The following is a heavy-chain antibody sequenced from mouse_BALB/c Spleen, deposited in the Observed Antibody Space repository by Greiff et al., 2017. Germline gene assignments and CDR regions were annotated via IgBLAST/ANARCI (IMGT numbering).Heavy chain of an antibody. J-gene: IGHJ2*01. CDR2: IWAGGST. Sequence: VHLVESGPGLVAPSQSLSITCTVSGFSLTSYGVHWVRQPPGKGLEWLGVIWAGGSTNYNSALMSRLSISKDNSKSQVFLKMNSLQTDDTAMYYCARERNYDYDGYYFDYWGQGTTLTVSS. CDR3: ARERNYDYDGYYFDY. V-gene: IGHV2-9*02. CDR1: GFSLTSYG. D-gene: IGHD2-4*01.